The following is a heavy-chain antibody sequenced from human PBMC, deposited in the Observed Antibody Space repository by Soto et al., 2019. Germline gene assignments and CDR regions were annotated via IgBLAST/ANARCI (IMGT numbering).Heavy chain of an antibody. CDR1: GFSFSSYW. Sequence: EVQLVESGGGLVQPGGSLRLSCAASGFSFSSYWIHWVRQAPGKGLVWVSRIKTDGSTTDYADSVKGRFTISRDNAKNALYLQMNSLRAEDTAVEYCAKREGNTYGLFHWGQGTLVTVSS. V-gene: IGHV3-74*01. J-gene: IGHJ4*02. CDR3: AKREGNTYGLFH. D-gene: IGHD5-18*01. CDR2: IKTDGSTT.